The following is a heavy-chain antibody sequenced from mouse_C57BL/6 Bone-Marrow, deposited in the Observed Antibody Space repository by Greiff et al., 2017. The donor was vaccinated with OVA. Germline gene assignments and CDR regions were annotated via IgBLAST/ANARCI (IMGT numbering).Heavy chain of an antibody. CDR3: ARGGSPDFYAMDY. V-gene: IGHV1-52*01. CDR1: GYTFTSYW. Sequence: QVQLQQPGAELVRPGSSVKLSCKASGYTFTSYWMHWVKQRPIQGLEWIGNIDPSDSETNYNQKFKDKATLTVDKSSSTAYMQLSSLTSEDSAVYYCARGGSPDFYAMDYWGQGTSVTVSS. J-gene: IGHJ4*01. CDR2: IDPSDSET.